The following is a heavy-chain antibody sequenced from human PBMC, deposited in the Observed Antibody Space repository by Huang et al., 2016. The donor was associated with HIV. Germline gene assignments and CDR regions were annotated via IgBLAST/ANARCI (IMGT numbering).Heavy chain of an antibody. V-gene: IGHV5-51*01. CDR1: GYSFSSYW. D-gene: IGHD6-6*01. CDR3: ARRFSSSSGYFDY. J-gene: IGHJ4*02. CDR2: IFQYYSDT. Sequence: VQLVQSGAEVKKPGESLKISCKGSGYSFSSYWIAWVRQMPGKGLEWMGSIFQYYSDTTYSPAFEGQVTISADEAIGTAYLQWSSLKASDTAMYYCARRFSSSSGYFDYWGQGSLVTVSS.